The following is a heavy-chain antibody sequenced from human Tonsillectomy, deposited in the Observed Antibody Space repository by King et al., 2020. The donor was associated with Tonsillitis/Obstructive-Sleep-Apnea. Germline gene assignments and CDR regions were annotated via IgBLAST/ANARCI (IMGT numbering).Heavy chain of an antibody. J-gene: IGHJ6*02. V-gene: IGHV3-30*04. CDR3: ARDTFVQDYYGIDV. CDR1: GFTFSSYA. Sequence: VQLVESGGGVVQPGRSLRLSCAASGFTFSSYAMHWVRQAPGKGLECVALISYDVSDKYYADSVKGRFTISRDNSKNTLYLQMNSLRTEDTAVYYCARDTFVQDYYGIDVWGQGTTVTVSS. CDR2: ISYDVSDK.